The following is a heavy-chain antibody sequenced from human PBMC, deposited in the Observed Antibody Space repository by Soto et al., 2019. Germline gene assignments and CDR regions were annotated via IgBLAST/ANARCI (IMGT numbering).Heavy chain of an antibody. J-gene: IGHJ4*01. CDR1: GYTSTGYY. CDR3: ARDSYECLLSPNYFAY. V-gene: IGHV1-2*04. Sequence: GSAVKVCCKASGYTSTGYYMHWVRQAPGQGLEWMGWINPNSGGTNYAQKFQGWVTMTRDTSISTAYMELSRLRSDDTAVYYCARDSYECLLSPNYFAYRGHRTLVIVSS. CDR2: INPNSGGT. D-gene: IGHD3-3*01.